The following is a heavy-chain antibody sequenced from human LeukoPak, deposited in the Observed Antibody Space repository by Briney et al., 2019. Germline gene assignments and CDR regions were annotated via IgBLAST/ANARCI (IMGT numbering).Heavy chain of an antibody. J-gene: IGHJ3*02. CDR2: ISYDGSNK. CDR1: GFTFSSYA. Sequence: GGSLRLSCAASGFTFSSYAMHWVRQAPGKGLEWVAVISYDGSNKYYADSVKGRFTISRDNSKNTLYLQMNSLRAEDTAVYYCVAVAAEGDAFDIWGQGTMVTVSS. D-gene: IGHD6-19*01. V-gene: IGHV3-30-3*01. CDR3: VAVAAEGDAFDI.